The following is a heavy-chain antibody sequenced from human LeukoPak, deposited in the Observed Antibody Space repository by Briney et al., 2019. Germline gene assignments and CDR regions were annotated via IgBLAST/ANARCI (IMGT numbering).Heavy chain of an antibody. CDR3: ARGLGSVTGYYSYYYYYMDV. CDR2: TNTNTGNP. CDR1: ASTFTSYA. V-gene: IGHV7-4-1*02. Sequence: ASGKLSCNASASTFTSYAINWVRQAPGQGVEWRGWTNTNTGNPTYAQGFTGRFVFSLDTSVSTASLQISSLKAEDTAVYYCARGLGSVTGYYSYYYYYMDVRGKGTTVTVSS. D-gene: IGHD3-9*01. J-gene: IGHJ6*03.